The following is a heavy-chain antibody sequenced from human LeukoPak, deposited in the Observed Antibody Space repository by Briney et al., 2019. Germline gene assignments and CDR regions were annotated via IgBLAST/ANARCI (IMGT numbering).Heavy chain of an antibody. D-gene: IGHD3-22*01. CDR3: ARPYYYDSTGYYQYYFDY. CDR2: ISAYNGNT. CDR1: GYTFTSYG. Sequence: GASVKVSCKASGYTFTSYGISWVRQAPGQGIEWMGWISAYNGNTNYAQKLQGRVTMTTDTSTSTAYMELRSLRSDDTAVYYCARPYYYDSTGYYQYYFDYWGQGTLVTVSS. J-gene: IGHJ4*02. V-gene: IGHV1-18*01.